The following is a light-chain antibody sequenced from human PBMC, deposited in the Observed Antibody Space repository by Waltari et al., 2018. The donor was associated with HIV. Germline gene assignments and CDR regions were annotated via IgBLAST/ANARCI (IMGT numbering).Light chain of an antibody. V-gene: IGLV2-8*01. CDR1: SRAAGNCKY. Sequence: QSALTQPPSASGSPGQSVTISSTGTSRAAGNCKYGPWYQQHHSKAPQLLIYEVNKRPSGVPDRFSGSKSGNTASLTVSGLQAEDEAEYYCSSYAATNTVVFGGGTKVTVL. J-gene: IGLJ2*01. CDR3: SSYAATNTVV. CDR2: EVN.